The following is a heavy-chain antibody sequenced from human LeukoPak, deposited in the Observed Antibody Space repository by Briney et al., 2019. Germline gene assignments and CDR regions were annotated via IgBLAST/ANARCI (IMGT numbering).Heavy chain of an antibody. CDR2: INHSGST. CDR3: ARRTFGGVIAY. CDR1: GGSISSYY. D-gene: IGHD3-16*02. J-gene: IGHJ4*02. V-gene: IGHV4-34*01. Sequence: SETLSLTCTVSGGSISSYYWSWIRQPAGKGLEWIGEINHSGSTNYSPSLKSRVTLSVDTSKNQFSLRLSSVTAADTAVYYCARRTFGGVIAYWGQGTLVTVSS.